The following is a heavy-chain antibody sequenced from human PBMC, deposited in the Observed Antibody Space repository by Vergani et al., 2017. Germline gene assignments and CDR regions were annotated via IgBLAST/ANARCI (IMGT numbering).Heavy chain of an antibody. J-gene: IGHJ4*02. Sequence: QVQLVESGGGVVQPGRSLRLSCAASGFTFSSYGMHWVRQAPGKGLEWVAVIWYDGSNKYYADSVKGRFTISRDNSKNTLYLQMNSLRAEDTAVYYCAKDMGSITMVRGVTDYWGQGTLVTVSS. D-gene: IGHD3-10*01. CDR3: AKDMGSITMVRGVTDY. CDR1: GFTFSSYG. V-gene: IGHV3-33*06. CDR2: IWYDGSNK.